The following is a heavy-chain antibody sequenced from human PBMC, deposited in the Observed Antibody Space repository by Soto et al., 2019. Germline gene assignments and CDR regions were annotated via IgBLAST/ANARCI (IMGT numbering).Heavy chain of an antibody. CDR2: ISYDGSNK. V-gene: IGHV3-30*18. J-gene: IGHJ6*03. CDR3: AKVVAARRSPLSDLEF. D-gene: IGHD2-15*01. CDR1: G. Sequence: GSRRISKDTGKGLEWVAVISYDGSNKYYADSVKGRFTISRDNSKNTLYLQMNSLRAEDKAVYYFAKVVAARRSPLSDLEFWVNRTPVTGS.